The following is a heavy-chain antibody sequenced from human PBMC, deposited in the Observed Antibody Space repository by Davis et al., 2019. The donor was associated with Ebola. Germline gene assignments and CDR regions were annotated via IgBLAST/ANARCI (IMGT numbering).Heavy chain of an antibody. V-gene: IGHV4-34*01. CDR1: GGSFSGYY. D-gene: IGHD2-2*01. Sequence: MPSETLSLTCAVYGGSFSGYYWSWIRQPPGKGLEWIGEINHSGSINYNPSLKSRVTISVDTSKNPFSLKLSSVTAADTAVYYCARGFVVIPAATGGMDVWGQGTTVTVSS. J-gene: IGHJ6*02. CDR2: INHSGSI. CDR3: ARGFVVIPAATGGMDV.